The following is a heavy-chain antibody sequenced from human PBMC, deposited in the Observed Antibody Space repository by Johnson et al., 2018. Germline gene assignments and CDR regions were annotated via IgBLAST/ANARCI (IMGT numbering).Heavy chain of an antibody. CDR1: GFTFDDYT. CDR3: AKDSSHAEFFHH. V-gene: IGHV3-43*01. Sequence: VQLVESGGVVVQXGGSLRLSCAASGFTFDDYTMHWVRQAPGKGLEWVSLISWDGGSTYYADSVKGRFTISRDNSKNSLYLQMNSLRTEDTALYFCAKDSSHAEFFHHWGQGTLVTVSA. CDR2: ISWDGGST. J-gene: IGHJ1*01.